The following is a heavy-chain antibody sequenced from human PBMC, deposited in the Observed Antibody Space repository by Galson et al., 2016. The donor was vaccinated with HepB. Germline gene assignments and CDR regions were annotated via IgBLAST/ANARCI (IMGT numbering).Heavy chain of an antibody. V-gene: IGHV3-7*04. CDR3: ATDDFWSGYAPLDY. Sequence: SLRLSCAASGFIFSSYWMKWVRQAPGKGLEWVANIKQDGSEKYYVDSVKGRFTISRDNAKNSLFLQMNSLRVEDAAVYYCATDDFWSGYAPLDYWGQGTLVTVSS. D-gene: IGHD3-3*01. CDR1: GFIFSSYW. J-gene: IGHJ4*02. CDR2: IKQDGSEK.